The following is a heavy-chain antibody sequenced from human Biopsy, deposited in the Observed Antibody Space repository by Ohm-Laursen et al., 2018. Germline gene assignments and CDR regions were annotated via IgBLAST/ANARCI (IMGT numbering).Heavy chain of an antibody. Sequence: GASVKVSCKASGYRFDNYGVSWVRQASGQRPEWMGWVSGYNGVTNYARKFQGRVTMTIEKSTTTAYMELRGLRSDDTVVYYCGRDYYYNGTDIWGPGTTLTVSS. CDR1: GYRFDNYG. CDR2: VSGYNGVT. V-gene: IGHV1-18*01. J-gene: IGHJ6*02. CDR3: GRDYYYNGTDI.